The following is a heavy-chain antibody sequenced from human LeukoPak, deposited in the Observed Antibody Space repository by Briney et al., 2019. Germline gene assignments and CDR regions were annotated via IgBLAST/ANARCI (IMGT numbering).Heavy chain of an antibody. V-gene: IGHV3-20*04. CDR1: GFTFSSYW. Sequence: GGSLRLSCAASGFTFSSYWMSWVRQAPGKGLEWVSGINWNGGSTGYADSVKGRFTISRDNAKNSLYLQMNSLRAEDTALYYCASYYTPDYYYYMDVWGKGTTVTVSS. J-gene: IGHJ6*03. D-gene: IGHD3-3*01. CDR3: ASYYTPDYYYYMDV. CDR2: INWNGGST.